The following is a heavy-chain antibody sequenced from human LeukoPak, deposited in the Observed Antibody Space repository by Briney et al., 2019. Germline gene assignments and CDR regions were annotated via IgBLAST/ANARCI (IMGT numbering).Heavy chain of an antibody. CDR1: GFTFSSYW. CDR2: ISGSGGST. Sequence: PGGSLRLSCAASGFTFSSYWMSWVRQAPGKGLEWVSAISGSGGSTYYADSVKGRFTISRDNSKNTLYLQMNSLRAEDTAVYYCAKDCCTYSSGWYNWFDPWGQGTLVTVSS. V-gene: IGHV3-23*01. CDR3: AKDCCTYSSGWYNWFDP. J-gene: IGHJ5*02. D-gene: IGHD6-19*01.